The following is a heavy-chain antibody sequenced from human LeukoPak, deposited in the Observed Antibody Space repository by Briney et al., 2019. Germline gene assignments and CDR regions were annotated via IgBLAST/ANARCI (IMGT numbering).Heavy chain of an antibody. J-gene: IGHJ4*02. CDR2: IRPDGNEI. CDR3: ARVRVGFGDLFDS. D-gene: IGHD4-17*01. CDR1: GFTFSSYW. Sequence: PGGSPRLSCAASGFTFSSYWLSWVRQAPGRRLEWLANIRPDGNEIYSLDSVRGRFTISRDNAKNSLYLQMNGLRAEDTAVYFCARVRVGFGDLFDSWGQGTLVTVSS. V-gene: IGHV3-7*04.